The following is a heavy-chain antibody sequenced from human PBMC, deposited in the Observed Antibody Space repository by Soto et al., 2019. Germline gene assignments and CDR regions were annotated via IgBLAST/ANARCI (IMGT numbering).Heavy chain of an antibody. D-gene: IGHD1-26*01. CDR1: GGTFSSYA. V-gene: IGHV1-69*13. J-gene: IGHJ4*02. CDR2: LIPIFGTV. CDR3: ARVEDSGSYLDY. Sequence: SVKVSCKASGGTFSSYAISWVRQAPGQGLEWLGGLIPIFGTVNYAQKFQGRVTITADESTSTAYMELSSRRSEDTAVYYCARVEDSGSYLDYWGQGTLVTVSS.